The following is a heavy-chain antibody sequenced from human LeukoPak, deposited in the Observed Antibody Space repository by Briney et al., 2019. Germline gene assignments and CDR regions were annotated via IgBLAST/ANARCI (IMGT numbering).Heavy chain of an antibody. Sequence: PGGSLRLSCAASGFTFSSYGMHWVRQAPGKGLEWVAVISYDGSNKYYADSVKGRFTISRDNSKNTLYLQMNSLRAEDTAVYYRAKDGGAYGFDYWGQGTLVTVSS. CDR2: ISYDGSNK. V-gene: IGHV3-30*18. CDR3: AKDGGAYGFDY. J-gene: IGHJ4*02. CDR1: GFTFSSYG. D-gene: IGHD3-16*01.